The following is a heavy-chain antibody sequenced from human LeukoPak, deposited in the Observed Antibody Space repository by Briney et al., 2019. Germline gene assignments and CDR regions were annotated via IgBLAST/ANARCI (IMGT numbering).Heavy chain of an antibody. Sequence: PGGSLRLSCLASGFTFGTTGMHWVRQAPGKGLEWVAFIRNDGSQTYYIDSVRGRFTISRDHSKNTLSLQMNSLRGEDTAVYYCAKEGKLQAAGVFEYWGQGTLVIVSS. J-gene: IGHJ4*02. D-gene: IGHD6-25*01. V-gene: IGHV3-30*02. CDR1: GFTFGTTG. CDR3: AKEGKLQAAGVFEY. CDR2: IRNDGSQT.